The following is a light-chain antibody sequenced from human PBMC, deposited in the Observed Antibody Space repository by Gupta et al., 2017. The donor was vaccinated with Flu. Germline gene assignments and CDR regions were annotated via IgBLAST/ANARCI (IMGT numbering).Light chain of an antibody. CDR1: SSSVVGYDF. Sequence: TNSCNGTSSSVVGYDFVCWYQQNPGKSHKLMIYEVTKRPAGVSNRFSGLKSANTASLTISGLQAEDEADYYCCSYTSSSTLRFGTGTKVTVL. J-gene: IGLJ1*01. V-gene: IGLV2-14*01. CDR2: EVT. CDR3: CSYTSSSTLR.